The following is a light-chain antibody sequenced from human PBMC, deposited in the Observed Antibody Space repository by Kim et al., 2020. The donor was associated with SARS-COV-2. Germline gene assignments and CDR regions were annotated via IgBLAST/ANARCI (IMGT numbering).Light chain of an antibody. CDR1: NIGYKT. CDR3: QVWDSSVV. V-gene: IGLV3-9*02. J-gene: IGLJ3*02. CDR2: RDY. Sequence: SYELTQPLSVSVALGQTARITCGGNNIGYKTVHWYQQKPGQAPVLVIYRDYNRPSGIPERFSGANSGNTATLIVSRAQAGDEADYYCQVWDSSVVFGGGTQLTVL.